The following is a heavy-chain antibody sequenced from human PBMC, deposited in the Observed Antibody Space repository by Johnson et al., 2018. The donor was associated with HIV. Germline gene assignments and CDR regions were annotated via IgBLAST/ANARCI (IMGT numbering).Heavy chain of an antibody. Sequence: VQPGGSLRLSCAASGITVSSNYMTWVRQAPGKGLEWVSVIYSGGSTYYADSMKGRFTISRDNSKNTLYLQMNSLRAEDTAVYYCARLTWDQNRGWDAFDIWGQGTMVTVSS. J-gene: IGHJ3*02. CDR2: IYSGGST. D-gene: IGHD1-26*01. CDR3: ARLTWDQNRGWDAFDI. V-gene: IGHV3-66*02. CDR1: GITVSSNY.